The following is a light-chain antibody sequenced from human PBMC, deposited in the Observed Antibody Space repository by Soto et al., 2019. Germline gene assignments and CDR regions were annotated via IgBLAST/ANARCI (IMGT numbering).Light chain of an antibody. CDR1: SSDIGAYIY. CDR2: NVF. Sequence: QSALTQPASVSASPGQSITISCTGTSSDIGAYIYVSWYQQNPGKAPKLIIYNVFNRPSGISNRFSGSKSGNTASLIISGLQAEDEADYYCSSYTSSQTLIFGGGTKLTAL. V-gene: IGLV2-14*01. CDR3: SSYTSSQTLI. J-gene: IGLJ2*01.